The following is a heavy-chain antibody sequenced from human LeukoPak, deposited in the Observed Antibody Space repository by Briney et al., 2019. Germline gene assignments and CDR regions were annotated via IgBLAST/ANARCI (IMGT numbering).Heavy chain of an antibody. Sequence: GGSLRLSCAASGFTFSSYSMNWVRQAPGKGLEWVSSISSSSSYIYYADSVKGRFTISRDKAKNSLYLQMNSLRAEDTAVYYCARGVDYYGSGSYYEPTPLSDYWGQGTLVTVSS. V-gene: IGHV3-21*01. CDR3: ARGVDYYGSGSYYEPTPLSDY. CDR2: ISSSSSYI. D-gene: IGHD3-10*01. J-gene: IGHJ4*02. CDR1: GFTFSSYS.